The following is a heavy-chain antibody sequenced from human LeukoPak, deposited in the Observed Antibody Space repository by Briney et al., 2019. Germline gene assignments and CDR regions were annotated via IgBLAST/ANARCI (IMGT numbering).Heavy chain of an antibody. D-gene: IGHD6-13*01. J-gene: IGHJ4*02. Sequence: GGSLRLSCAASGFTLSTYGMHWVRQAPAKGLEWVALIWYDGTYKYYVDSVKGRFTISRDNSKNTLYLQMNSLRAEDTAVYYCARDRAVGNYFDYWGQGTLVTVSS. CDR3: ARDRAVGNYFDY. V-gene: IGHV3-33*01. CDR2: IWYDGTYK. CDR1: GFTLSTYG.